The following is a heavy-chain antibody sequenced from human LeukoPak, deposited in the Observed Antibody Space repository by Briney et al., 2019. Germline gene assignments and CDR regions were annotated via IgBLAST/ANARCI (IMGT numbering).Heavy chain of an antibody. D-gene: IGHD3-3*01. CDR2: IRYDGSNK. CDR3: AKDYDFWSGYSPGTYFDY. Sequence: GGSLRLSCAASGFTFSSYGMHWVRQAPGKGLEWVAFIRYDGSNKYYADSVKGRFTISRDNSKNTLYLQMNSLRAENTAVYYCAKDYDFWSGYSPGTYFDYWGQGTLVTVSS. J-gene: IGHJ4*02. CDR1: GFTFSSYG. V-gene: IGHV3-30*02.